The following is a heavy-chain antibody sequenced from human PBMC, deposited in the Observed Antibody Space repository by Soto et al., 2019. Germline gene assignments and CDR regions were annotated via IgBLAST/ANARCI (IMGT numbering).Heavy chain of an antibody. D-gene: IGHD4-17*01. CDR3: ARGHSLKKYGAYVSYYFDY. CDR2: IIPIFGTA. J-gene: IGHJ4*02. V-gene: IGHV1-69*01. Sequence: QTTGQGREWMGGIIPIFGTANYAQKFQGRVTITADESTSTAYMELSSLRSEDTAVYYCARGHSLKKYGAYVSYYFDYWGQGTPVTVSS.